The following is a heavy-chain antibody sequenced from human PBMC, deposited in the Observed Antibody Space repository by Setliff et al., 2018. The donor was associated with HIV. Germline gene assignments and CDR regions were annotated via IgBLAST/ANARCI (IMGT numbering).Heavy chain of an antibody. D-gene: IGHD1-1*01. CDR1: GYNFRSHC. CDR3: ARPSVRMARNWYDFGY. CDR2: IYPNGDFT. J-gene: IGHJ4*02. Sequence: ASVKVSCKAYGYNFRSHCFSWVRPAPGQGLEWMGVIYPNGDFTRSAQKFQGRVTMTRDTSTSTAYMELSSLTPEDTAVYYRARPSVRMARNWYDFGYWGQGTLVTVSS. V-gene: IGHV1-46*01.